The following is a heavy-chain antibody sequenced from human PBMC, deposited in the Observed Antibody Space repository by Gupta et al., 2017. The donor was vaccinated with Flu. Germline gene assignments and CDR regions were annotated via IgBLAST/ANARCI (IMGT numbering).Heavy chain of an antibody. D-gene: IGHD3-10*01. V-gene: IGHV1-46*01. J-gene: IGHJ4*02. CDR2: INPSGGST. CDR3: ARCSMLRGLPTLKFDY. CDR1: GYTFTSYY. Sequence: QVQLVQSGAEVKKPGASVKVSCKASGYTFTSYYMHWVRQATGQGLEWMGMINPSGGSTTYAQKFQGRVTMTRDTPTSTVYMELSSLRSEDTAVYYCARCSMLRGLPTLKFDYWGQGTLVTVSS.